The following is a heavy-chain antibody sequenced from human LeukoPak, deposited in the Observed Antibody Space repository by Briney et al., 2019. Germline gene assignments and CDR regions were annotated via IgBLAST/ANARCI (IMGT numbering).Heavy chain of an antibody. D-gene: IGHD3-22*01. J-gene: IGHJ6*03. V-gene: IGHV1-18*01. Sequence: EASVKVSCKASGYTFTSYGISWVRQAPGQGLEWMGWISAYNGNTNYAQKLQGRVTMTTDTSTSTAYMELRSLRSDDTAVYYCARDQCYYDSSGYPCYYYYYYMDVWGKGTTVTVSS. CDR1: GYTFTSYG. CDR2: ISAYNGNT. CDR3: ARDQCYYDSSGYPCYYYYYYMDV.